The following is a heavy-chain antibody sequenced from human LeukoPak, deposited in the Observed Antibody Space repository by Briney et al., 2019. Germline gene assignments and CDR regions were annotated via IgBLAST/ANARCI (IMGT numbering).Heavy chain of an antibody. Sequence: SQTLCLTCAVSGGSISSGGYSWSWIRQPPGKGLEWIGYIYHSGSTYYNPSLKSRVTISVDRSKNQFSLKLSSVTAADTAVYYCARGGQLWFFDYWGQGTLVTVSS. V-gene: IGHV4-30-2*01. CDR3: ARGGQLWFFDY. CDR2: IYHSGST. D-gene: IGHD5-18*01. CDR1: GGSISSGGYS. J-gene: IGHJ4*02.